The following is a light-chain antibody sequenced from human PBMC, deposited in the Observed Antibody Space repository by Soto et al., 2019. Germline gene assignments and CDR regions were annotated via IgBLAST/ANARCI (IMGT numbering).Light chain of an antibody. J-gene: IGLJ2*01. CDR2: DVN. V-gene: IGLV2-14*03. Sequence: QSALTQPASVSGSPGQSIAISCTGTSSDIGRYNFVSWYQQHPGRVPKLMIYDVNNRPSGVSDRFSGPKSGNTASLTISGLQAEDEAHYYCSSYIETNTEVLGGGTKLTVL. CDR1: SSDIGRYNF. CDR3: SSYIETNTEV.